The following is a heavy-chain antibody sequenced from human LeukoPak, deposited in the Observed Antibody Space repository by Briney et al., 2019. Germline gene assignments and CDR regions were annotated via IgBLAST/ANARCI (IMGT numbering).Heavy chain of an antibody. CDR1: GGSISSYY. D-gene: IGHD3-22*01. CDR3: ARDVRDSSGYYLRAFGY. Sequence: NTSETLSLTCTVSGGSISSYYWSWIRQPPGKGLEWIGYIYYSGSTNYNPSLKSRVTISVDTSKNQFSLKLSSVTAADTAVYYCARDVRDSSGYYLRAFGYWGQGTLVTVPS. J-gene: IGHJ4*02. CDR2: IYYSGST. V-gene: IGHV4-59*01.